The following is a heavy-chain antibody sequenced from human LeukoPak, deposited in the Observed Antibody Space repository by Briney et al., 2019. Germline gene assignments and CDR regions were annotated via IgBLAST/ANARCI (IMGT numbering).Heavy chain of an antibody. J-gene: IGHJ2*01. D-gene: IGHD1-26*01. CDR1: GFTFSNYF. V-gene: IGHV3-74*01. CDR3: ARDPGSASHDWYFDL. Sequence: GGSLRLSCAASGFTFSNYFMHWVRQAPGKGLVWVSRIGSGGSGTSYADSVKGRFTISRDNAKNTLFLEMNSLRVEDSAVYYCARDPGSASHDWYFDLWGRGTLVTASS. CDR2: IGSGGSGT.